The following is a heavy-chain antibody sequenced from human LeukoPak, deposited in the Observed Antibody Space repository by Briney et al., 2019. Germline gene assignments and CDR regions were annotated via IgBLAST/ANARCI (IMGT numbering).Heavy chain of an antibody. CDR1: GYTFTSYG. CDR2: ISAYNGNT. D-gene: IGHD3-22*01. CDR3: ARDAPYYYDSSGYYRNAFDI. J-gene: IGHJ3*02. V-gene: IGHV1-18*01. Sequence: ASVKVSCKASGYTFTSYGISWVRQAPGQGLEGMGWISAYNGNTNYAQKLQGRVTITPYTSTSTAYMELRSLRSDDTAVYYCARDAPYYYDSSGYYRNAFDIWGQGTMVTVSS.